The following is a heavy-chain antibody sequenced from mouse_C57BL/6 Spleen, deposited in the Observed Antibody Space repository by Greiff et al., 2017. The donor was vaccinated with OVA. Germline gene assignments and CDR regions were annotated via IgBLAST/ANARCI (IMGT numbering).Heavy chain of an antibody. CDR3: ARNYGGDY. CDR1: GYTFTDYY. J-gene: IGHJ2*01. CDR2: IYPGSGNT. Sequence: VKLVESGAELVRPGASVKLSCKASGYTFTDYYINWVKQRPGQGLEWIARIYPGSGNTYYNEKFKGKATLTAEKSSSTAYMQLSSLTSEDSAVYFCARNYGGDYWGQGTTLKVSS. V-gene: IGHV1-76*01. D-gene: IGHD1-1*01.